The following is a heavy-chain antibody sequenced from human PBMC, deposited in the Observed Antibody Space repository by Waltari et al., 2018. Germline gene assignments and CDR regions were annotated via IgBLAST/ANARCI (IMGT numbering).Heavy chain of an antibody. CDR3: AREGRRGYDFWSGLDY. Sequence: QVQLQESGPGLVKPSQTLSLTCTVSGGSISSGDYYWSWIRQPPGKGLEWIGYIYYSGSTYYNPSLKSRVTISVDTSKNQFSLKLSSVTAADTAVYYCAREGRRGYDFWSGLDYWGQGTLVTVSS. CDR1: GGSISSGDYY. CDR2: IYYSGST. V-gene: IGHV4-30-4*08. J-gene: IGHJ4*02. D-gene: IGHD3-3*01.